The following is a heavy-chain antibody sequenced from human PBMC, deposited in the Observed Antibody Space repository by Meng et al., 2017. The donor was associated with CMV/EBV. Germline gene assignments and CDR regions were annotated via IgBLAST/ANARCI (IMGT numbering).Heavy chain of an antibody. CDR1: GYSISSGYY. CDR2: IYHSGST. V-gene: IGHV4-38-2*02. Sequence: SETLSLTCTVSGYSISSGYYWGWIRQPPGKGLEWIGSIYHSGSTYYNPSLKSRVTISVDTSKNQFSLKLSSVTAAGTAVYYCAREGIVGFIWGQGTMVTVSS. CDR3: AREGIVGFI. J-gene: IGHJ3*02. D-gene: IGHD1-26*01.